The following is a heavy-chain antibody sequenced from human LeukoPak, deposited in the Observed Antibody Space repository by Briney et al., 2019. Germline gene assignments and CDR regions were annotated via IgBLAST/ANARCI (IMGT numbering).Heavy chain of an antibody. CDR1: GFIVSSNY. D-gene: IGHD1-7*01. Sequence: GGSLRLSCAASGFIVSSNYMSWVRQAPGKGLEWVSVIYSSGNTYYADSVKGRFTISRDNSKNTLYLQMNSLRAEDTALYYCARDSRNYRYDNFDYWGQGTLVTVSS. J-gene: IGHJ4*02. V-gene: IGHV3-66*03. CDR3: ARDSRNYRYDNFDY. CDR2: IYSSGNT.